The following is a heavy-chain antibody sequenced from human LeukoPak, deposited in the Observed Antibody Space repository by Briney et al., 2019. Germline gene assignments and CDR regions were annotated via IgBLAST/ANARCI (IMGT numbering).Heavy chain of an antibody. CDR3: AKGHYTDV. Sequence: PGRSLRLSCAASGFTFSSSGMHWVRQAPGRGLEWVAVKYYADSVKGRFTISRDNSKNTLYLQMNSLRAEDTAVYYCAKGHYTDVWGKGTTVTVSS. J-gene: IGHJ6*03. CDR2: K. V-gene: IGHV3-30*18. CDR1: GFTFSSSG.